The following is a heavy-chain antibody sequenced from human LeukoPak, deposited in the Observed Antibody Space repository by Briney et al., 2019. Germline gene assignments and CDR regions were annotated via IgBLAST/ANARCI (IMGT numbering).Heavy chain of an antibody. D-gene: IGHD3-22*01. CDR1: GGTFTSYA. CDR3: ARVSSHDSSGYYFVGGNDI. Sequence: SVKVSCKASGGTFTSYAISWGRQAPGQGREWVGGVIPIFGTANYAQKFQGRVTITADESMSTAYMELSSLRSEDTAVYYCARVSSHDSSGYYFVGGNDIWGQGTMVTVSS. V-gene: IGHV1-69*13. J-gene: IGHJ3*02. CDR2: VIPIFGTA.